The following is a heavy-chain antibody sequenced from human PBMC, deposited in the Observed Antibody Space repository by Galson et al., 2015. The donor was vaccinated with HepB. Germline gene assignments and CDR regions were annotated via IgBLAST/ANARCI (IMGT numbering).Heavy chain of an antibody. CDR3: AGDQVSRDCGADCSDFDY. Sequence: SLRLSCAASGFTFSDFYMDWIRQTPGKGLEWVAFISGGGDIISYADSVKGRFSISRDNPKNTLYLQMNGLRAEDTAMYFCAGDQVSRDCGADCSDFDYWGQGTLVTVFS. D-gene: IGHD2-21*01. CDR2: ISGGGDII. V-gene: IGHV3-11*01. J-gene: IGHJ4*02. CDR1: GFTFSDFY.